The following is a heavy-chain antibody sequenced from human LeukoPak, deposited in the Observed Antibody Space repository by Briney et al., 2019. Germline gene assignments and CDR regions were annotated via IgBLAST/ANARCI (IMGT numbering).Heavy chain of an antibody. Sequence: ASVKVSCKASGYTFTSYDINWVRLATGQGLEWMGWMNPNSGNTGYAQKFQGRVTMTRNTSISTAYMELSSLRSEDTAVYYCARGQGFLEWLPIYYYYYGMDVWGQGTTVTVSS. CDR2: MNPNSGNT. CDR1: GYTFTSYD. J-gene: IGHJ6*02. V-gene: IGHV1-8*01. CDR3: ARGQGFLEWLPIYYYYYGMDV. D-gene: IGHD3-3*01.